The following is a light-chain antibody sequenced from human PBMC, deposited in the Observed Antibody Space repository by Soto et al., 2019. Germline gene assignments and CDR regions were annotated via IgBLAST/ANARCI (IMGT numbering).Light chain of an antibody. CDR3: FSFTSTNTHV. CDR1: SSDFGSYKF. V-gene: IGLV2-23*01. CDR2: ETS. Sequence: QSALTQPASVSGSPGQSVTISCTGTSSDFGSYKFVSWYQHHPGTVPKVIIYETSKRPSGVSDRFSGSKSGNTASLTISGLQAEDEPDYYCFSFTSTNTHVFGSGTKVTVL. J-gene: IGLJ1*01.